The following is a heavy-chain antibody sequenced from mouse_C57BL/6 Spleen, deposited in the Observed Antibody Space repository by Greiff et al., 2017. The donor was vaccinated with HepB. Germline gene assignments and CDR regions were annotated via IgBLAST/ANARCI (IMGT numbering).Heavy chain of an antibody. CDR2: ISSGSSTI. CDR3: ARGTYDYGWYFDV. CDR1: GFTFSDYG. V-gene: IGHV5-17*01. Sequence: EVKLMESGGGLVKPGGSLKLSCAASGFTFSDYGMHWVRQAPEKGLEWVAYISSGSSTIYYADTVKGRFTISRDNAKNTLFLQMTSLRSEDTAMYYCARGTYDYGWYFDVWGTGTTVTVSS. D-gene: IGHD2-4*01. J-gene: IGHJ1*03.